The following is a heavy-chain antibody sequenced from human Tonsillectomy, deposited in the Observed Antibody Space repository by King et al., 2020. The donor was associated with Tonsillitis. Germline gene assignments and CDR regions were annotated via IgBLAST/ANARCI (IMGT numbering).Heavy chain of an antibody. D-gene: IGHD2-15*01. Sequence: VQLVESGGDLVQSGGSLKLSCAASGFTFSGSHVHWVRQASGKGLEWGVHNKSKVHNYATAYDASVKGRFTISRDDSKNTAYLQMNSLRPEDTAIYYCTRHVEGIVRGFDPWGQGTLVTVSS. V-gene: IGHV3-73*01. CDR2: NKSKVHNYAT. CDR3: TRHVEGIVRGFDP. J-gene: IGHJ5*02. CDR1: GFTFSGSH.